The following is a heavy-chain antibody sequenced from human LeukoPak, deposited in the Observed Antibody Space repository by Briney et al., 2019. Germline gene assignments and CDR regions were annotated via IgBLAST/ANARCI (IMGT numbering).Heavy chain of an antibody. V-gene: IGHV4-59*08. Sequence: SETLSLTCTVSGGSIRSYYWSWIRQPPGKGLEWIGYIYSDGSTYYNPSLKSRVTISVDTSKNQFSLKLSSVTAADTAVYYCARHGLRFLEWLPNWFDPWGQGTLVTVSS. J-gene: IGHJ5*02. CDR2: IYSDGST. CDR3: ARHGLRFLEWLPNWFDP. D-gene: IGHD3-3*01. CDR1: GGSIRSYY.